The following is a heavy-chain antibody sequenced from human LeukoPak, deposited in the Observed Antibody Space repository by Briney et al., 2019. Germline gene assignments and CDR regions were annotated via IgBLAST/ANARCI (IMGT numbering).Heavy chain of an antibody. V-gene: IGHV1-69*06. J-gene: IGHJ6*03. CDR1: GGTFSSYA. CDR3: ARVGWFGELSHYYYYYMDV. Sequence: ASVKVSCKASGGTFSSYAISWVRQAPGQGLEWMGGIIPIFGTANYAQKFQGRVTITADKSTSTAYMELSSLRSEDTAVYYCARVGWFGELSHYYYYYMDVWGKGTTVTVSS. CDR2: IIPIFGTA. D-gene: IGHD3-10*01.